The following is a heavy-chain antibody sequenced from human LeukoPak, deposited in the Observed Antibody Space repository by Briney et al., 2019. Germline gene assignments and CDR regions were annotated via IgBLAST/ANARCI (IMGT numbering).Heavy chain of an antibody. CDR3: ARDLTGTYSFDY. J-gene: IGHJ4*02. CDR1: GFTFSSHA. V-gene: IGHV3-64*01. CDR2: ISTNGGPT. D-gene: IGHD7-27*01. Sequence: PGGSLTLSCAPCGFTFSSHAMQWLRQAPGRVLDNVSTISTNGGPTYYAISVKGRFTISRDNSKNTLYLQMGSLRAEDMAVYFCARDLTGTYSFDYWGQGTLVTVSS.